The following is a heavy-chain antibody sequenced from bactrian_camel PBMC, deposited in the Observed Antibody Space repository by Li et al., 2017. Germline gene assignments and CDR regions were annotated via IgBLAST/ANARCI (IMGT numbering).Heavy chain of an antibody. CDR1: GFTFSSYW. CDR2: INAAGSST. V-gene: IGHV3S1*01. D-gene: IGHD6*01. J-gene: IGHJ4*01. CDR3: AAGPWYTDEYKY. Sequence: VQLVESGGGLVQPGGSLKLSCAASGFTFSSYWMYWVRQDPGKGLEWVSTINAAGSSTYYAESVKGRCTIARDNTKNTVYLQMISLESEDTALYYCAAGPWYTDEYKYWGQGTQVTVS.